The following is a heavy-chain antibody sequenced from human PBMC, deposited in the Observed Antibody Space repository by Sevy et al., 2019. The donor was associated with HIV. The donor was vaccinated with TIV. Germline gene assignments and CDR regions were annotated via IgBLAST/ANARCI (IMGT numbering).Heavy chain of an antibody. CDR2: IKQDGTEK. V-gene: IGHV3-7*01. CDR3: ARALADWGSFHYSL. J-gene: IGHJ4*02. D-gene: IGHD3-16*02. CDR1: GFTFSTYW. Sequence: GGSLRLSCAASGFTFSTYWMTWVRQAPGKGLELVANIKQDGTEKYYVDSVKGRFTISRDNAKKSLYLQLDSPRAEDTAVYYCARALADWGSFHYSLWGQGTLVTVSS.